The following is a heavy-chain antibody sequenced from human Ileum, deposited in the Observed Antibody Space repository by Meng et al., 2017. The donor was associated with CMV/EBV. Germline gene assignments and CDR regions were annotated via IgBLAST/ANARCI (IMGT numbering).Heavy chain of an antibody. CDR1: GDSISGFY. CDR3: AREKVQFWSFEY. J-gene: IGHJ4*02. CDR2: IYISGIS. V-gene: IGHV4-4*07. Sequence: ARLKGAGPGPGEPSATLPPTCNVCGDSISGFYWSWIRQPAGKGLEWIGRIYISGISNYNPSLKSRVTISEDTSKNQFSLKLSSVTAADTAMYYCAREKVQFWSFEYWGQGSLVTVSS. D-gene: IGHD5-18*01.